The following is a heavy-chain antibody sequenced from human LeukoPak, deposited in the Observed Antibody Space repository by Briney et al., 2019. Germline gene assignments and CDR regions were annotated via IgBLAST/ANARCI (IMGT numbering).Heavy chain of an antibody. CDR2: IYYSGST. CDR3: AKGDQLLTTAKYYFDY. D-gene: IGHD1-14*01. V-gene: IGHV4-30-4*01. Sequence: SETLSLTCTVSGGSISSGDYYWSWIRQPPGTGLEWIGYIYYSGSTYYNPSLKSRVTISVDTSKNQFSLKLSSVTAADTAVYYCAKGDQLLTTAKYYFDYWGQGTLVTVSS. J-gene: IGHJ4*02. CDR1: GGSISSGDYY.